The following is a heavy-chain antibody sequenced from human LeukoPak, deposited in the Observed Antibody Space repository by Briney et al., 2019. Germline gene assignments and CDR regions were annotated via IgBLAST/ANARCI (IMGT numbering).Heavy chain of an antibody. J-gene: IGHJ5*02. D-gene: IGHD3-16*01. CDR3: ARARLISNMITFGGVTNNWFDP. CDR2: IYYTGHA. CDR1: GGSIDSTSYF. Sequence: SETLSLTCSVSGGSIDSTSYFWGWVRQPPGKGLEWIGSIYYTGHAYYNPSLKSRVTISIDTSKNQLSLKLTSVTAADTAVYYCARARLISNMITFGGVTNNWFDPWGQGTLVTVSS. V-gene: IGHV4-39*07.